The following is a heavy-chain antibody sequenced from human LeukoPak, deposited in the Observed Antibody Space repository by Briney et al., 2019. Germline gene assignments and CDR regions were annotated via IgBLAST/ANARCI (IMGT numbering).Heavy chain of an antibody. CDR2: ISGSGNYT. Sequence: SGGSLRLSCAASGFTFSSYAMSWVRQAPGKGLEWVSTISGSGNYTYYADSVKGRFTISRDNSKNTLYLQMNSLRAEDTAVYYCAKVGSSYPDYFDYWGQGTLVTVSS. V-gene: IGHV3-23*01. J-gene: IGHJ4*02. CDR1: GFTFSSYA. D-gene: IGHD6-13*01. CDR3: AKVGSSYPDYFDY.